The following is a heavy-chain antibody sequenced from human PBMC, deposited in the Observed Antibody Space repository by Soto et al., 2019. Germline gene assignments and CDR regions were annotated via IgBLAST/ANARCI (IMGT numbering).Heavy chain of an antibody. CDR1: GFSFSTYA. J-gene: IGHJ5*02. CDR2: ISAGGGNT. V-gene: IGHV3-23*01. Sequence: ELQLLESGGGLVQPGGSLRLSCAVSGFSFSTYAMSWVRQAPGKGLEWVSGISAGGGNTYYADSVRGRFTSSRDNSKDTLYLQITSLRAEDTAFYYCAKHAEYQLVSWFDPWGQGTLVTVSS. D-gene: IGHD2-2*01. CDR3: AKHAEYQLVSWFDP.